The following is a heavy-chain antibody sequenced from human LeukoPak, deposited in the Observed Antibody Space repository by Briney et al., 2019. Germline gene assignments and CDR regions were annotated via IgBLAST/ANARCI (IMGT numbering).Heavy chain of an antibody. CDR1: GFTFSSYA. CDR3: AKGVAAAGKAGGRADY. CDR2: ISGSGGST. D-gene: IGHD6-13*01. Sequence: QTGGSLRLSCAASGFTFSSYAMSWVRQAPGKGLEWVSAISGSGGSTYYADSVKGRFTISRDNSKNTLYLQMNSLRAEDTAVYYCAKGVAAAGKAGGRADYWGQGTLVTVSS. V-gene: IGHV3-23*01. J-gene: IGHJ4*02.